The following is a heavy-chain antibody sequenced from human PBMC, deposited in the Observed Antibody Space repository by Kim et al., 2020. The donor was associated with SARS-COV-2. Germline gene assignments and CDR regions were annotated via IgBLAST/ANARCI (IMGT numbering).Heavy chain of an antibody. V-gene: IGHV3-48*02. Sequence: GGSLRLSCAASGFTFSSYSMNWVRQAPGKGLEWVSYISSSSSTIYYADSVKGRFTISRDNAKNSLYLQMNSLRDEDTAVYYCARVLPFCSGGSCYPLGGMDVWGQGTTVTVSS. J-gene: IGHJ6*02. CDR2: ISSSSSTI. CDR1: GFTFSSYS. CDR3: ARVLPFCSGGSCYPLGGMDV. D-gene: IGHD2-15*01.